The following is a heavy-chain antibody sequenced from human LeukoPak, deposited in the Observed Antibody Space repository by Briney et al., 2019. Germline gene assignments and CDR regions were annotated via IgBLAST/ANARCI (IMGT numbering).Heavy chain of an antibody. CDR2: ISYDGSNK. J-gene: IGHJ4*02. Sequence: PGGSLRLSCAASGFTFSSYGMHWVRQAPGKGLEWVAVISYDGSNKYYADSVKGRFTISRDNSKNTLYLQMNSLRAEDTAVYYCAKSSTIFGVVGLVDYWGQGTLVTVSS. D-gene: IGHD3-3*01. CDR3: AKSSTIFGVVGLVDY. V-gene: IGHV3-30*18. CDR1: GFTFSSYG.